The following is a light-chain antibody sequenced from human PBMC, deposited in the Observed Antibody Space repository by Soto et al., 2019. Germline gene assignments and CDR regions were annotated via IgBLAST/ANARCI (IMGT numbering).Light chain of an antibody. CDR2: DAS. Sequence: DIQMTQSPSTLSASVGDRVTITCRASQSINNWLAWYQQKPGKAPKFLIYDASNLESGVPSRFSGSASGTEFTLTISSLQPDDFATYYCQQYNSYPWTFGQGTKVDIK. CDR1: QSINNW. V-gene: IGKV1-5*01. J-gene: IGKJ1*01. CDR3: QQYNSYPWT.